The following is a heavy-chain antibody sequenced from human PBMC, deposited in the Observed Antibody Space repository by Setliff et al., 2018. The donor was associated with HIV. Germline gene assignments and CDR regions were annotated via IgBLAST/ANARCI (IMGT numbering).Heavy chain of an antibody. CDR3: ARDQDWAFDY. D-gene: IGHD3-9*01. J-gene: IGHJ4*02. V-gene: IGHV3-48*01. CDR1: GFTFSNAW. CDR2: ITADSKII. Sequence: GGSLRLSCAASGFTFSNAWMNWVRQAPGKGLEWVAYITADSKIISYAESVKGRFTISRDNAKNSVYLQVNSLRVEDTAMYYCARDQDWAFDYWGQGTLVTVSS.